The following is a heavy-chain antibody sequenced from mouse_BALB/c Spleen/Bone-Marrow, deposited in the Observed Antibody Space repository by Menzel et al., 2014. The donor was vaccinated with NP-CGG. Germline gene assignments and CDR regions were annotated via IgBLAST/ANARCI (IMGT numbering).Heavy chain of an antibody. V-gene: IGHV1S56*01. Sequence: QVQLQQSGPELVKPGASVKMSCKASGYTFTSYFIHWVKQRPGQGLEWIGWIYPGDGSTKYNEKFKGKTTLTADKSSSTAYMLLSSLTSEDSAIYFCARDYDGYAMDYWGQGTSVTVPS. D-gene: IGHD2-4*01. J-gene: IGHJ4*01. CDR3: ARDYDGYAMDY. CDR2: IYPGDGST. CDR1: GYTFTSYF.